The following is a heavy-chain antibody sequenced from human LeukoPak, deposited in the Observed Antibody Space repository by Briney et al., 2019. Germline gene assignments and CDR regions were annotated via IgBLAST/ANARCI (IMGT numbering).Heavy chain of an antibody. CDR1: GYTLTELS. D-gene: IGHD4-23*01. CDR3: ATATVVTSLGVPDPYYFDY. Sequence: ASVKVSCKVSGYTLTELSMHWVRQAPGKGLEWMGGFDPEDGETIYAQKFQGRVTMTEDTSTDTAYMELNSLRSEDTAVYYCATATVVTSLGVPDPYYFDYWGQGTLVTVSS. J-gene: IGHJ4*02. V-gene: IGHV1-24*01. CDR2: FDPEDGET.